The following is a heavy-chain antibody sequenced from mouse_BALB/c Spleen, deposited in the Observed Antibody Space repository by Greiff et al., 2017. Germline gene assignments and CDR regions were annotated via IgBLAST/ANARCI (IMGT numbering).Heavy chain of an antibody. CDR1: GFTFSDYY. CDR2: ISDGGSYT. V-gene: IGHV5-4*02. Sequence: EVQGVESGGGLVKPGGSLKLSCAASGFTFSDYYMYWVRQTPEKRLEWVATISDGGSYTYYPDSVRGRFTISRDNAKNNLYLQMSSLKSEDTAMYYCTRDQGRQCGVACWGQGTMVTVSA. D-gene: IGHD6-1*01. J-gene: IGHJ3*01. CDR3: TRDQGRQCGVAC.